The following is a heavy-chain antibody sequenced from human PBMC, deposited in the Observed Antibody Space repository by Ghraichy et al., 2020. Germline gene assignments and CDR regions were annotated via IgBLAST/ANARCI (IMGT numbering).Heavy chain of an antibody. V-gene: IGHV4-34*01. CDR1: GGSFSGYY. Sequence: SETLSLTCAVYGGSFSGYYWSWIRQPPGKGLEWIGEINHSGSTNYNPSLKSRVTISVDTSKNQFSLKLSSVTAADTAVYYCARDRYDFWSANWFDPWGQGTLVTVSS. J-gene: IGHJ5*02. CDR3: ARDRYDFWSANWFDP. D-gene: IGHD3-3*01. CDR2: INHSGST.